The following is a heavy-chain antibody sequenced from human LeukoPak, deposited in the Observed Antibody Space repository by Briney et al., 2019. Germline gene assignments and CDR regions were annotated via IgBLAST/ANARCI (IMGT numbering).Heavy chain of an antibody. CDR2: ISYRGST. CDR1: GGSLSNSGGFY. J-gene: IGHJ4*02. Sequence: SETLSLTCTVSGGSLSNSGGFYWSWIRQHPGNGREWIGFISYRGSTYYNPSLKSRVSMSVDTYRSQFSLRLSSVTDDDTAVYFCARISQSSGRLYYWGQGTLVTVSS. CDR3: ARISQSSGRLYY. V-gene: IGHV4-31*02. D-gene: IGHD3-3*01.